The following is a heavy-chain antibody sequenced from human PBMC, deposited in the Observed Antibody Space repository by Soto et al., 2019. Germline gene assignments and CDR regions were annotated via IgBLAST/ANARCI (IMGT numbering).Heavy chain of an antibody. CDR1: GYTFTTYD. V-gene: IGHV1-8*01. CDR3: ARERKFDFWRKGLDV. CDR2: MDPNSGST. D-gene: IGHD3-3*01. Sequence: ASVKVSCKASGYTFTTYDINWVRQAPGQGLEWLGWMDPNSGSTGYAQNFQGRITMPRNISRNTAHMELSSLQSEETAVYYCARERKFDFWRKGLDVWGQGTTVTVSS. J-gene: IGHJ6*02.